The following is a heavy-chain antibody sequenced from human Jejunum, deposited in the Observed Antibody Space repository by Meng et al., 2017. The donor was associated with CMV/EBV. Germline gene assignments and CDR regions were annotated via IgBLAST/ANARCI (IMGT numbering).Heavy chain of an antibody. Sequence: GSLRISCIGSGFAFNNYAMSWVRQVPGKGLEWVSSISGSGATTYYADSVKGRFAISRDNSMNTLFLQMSSLRDDDAGIYYCAKDMGFWDPGTLVTVSS. J-gene: IGHJ4*02. D-gene: IGHD1-26*01. CDR2: ISGSGATT. CDR3: AKDMGF. CDR1: GFAFNNYA. V-gene: IGHV3-23*01.